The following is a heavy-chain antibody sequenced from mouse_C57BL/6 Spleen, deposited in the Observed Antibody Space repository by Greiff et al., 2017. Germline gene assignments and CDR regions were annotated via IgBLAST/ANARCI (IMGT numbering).Heavy chain of an antibody. V-gene: IGHV1-39*01. Sequence: EVQLQQSGPELVKPGASVKISCKASGYSFTDYNMNWVKQSNGKSLEWIGVINPNYGTTSYNQKFKGKATLTVDQSSSTAYMQLNSLTSEDSAVYYCAKSIYYGNYEYFDYWGQGTTLTVSS. CDR2: INPNYGTT. D-gene: IGHD2-1*01. CDR3: AKSIYYGNYEYFDY. J-gene: IGHJ2*01. CDR1: GYSFTDYN.